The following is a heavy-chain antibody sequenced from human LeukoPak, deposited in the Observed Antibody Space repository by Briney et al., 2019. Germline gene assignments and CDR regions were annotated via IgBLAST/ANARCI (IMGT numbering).Heavy chain of an antibody. CDR3: AREGGGSGYDL. V-gene: IGHV3-48*03. J-gene: IGHJ4*02. CDR2: ISSSGSTI. D-gene: IGHD5-12*01. CDR1: GFTFSSYE. Sequence: GGSLRLSCAASGFTFSSYEMNWVRQAPGKGLEWVSYISSSGSTIYYADSVKGRFTISRDNDKNSLYLQMNSLRAEDTAFYYCAREGGGSGYDLWGQGTLVTVSS.